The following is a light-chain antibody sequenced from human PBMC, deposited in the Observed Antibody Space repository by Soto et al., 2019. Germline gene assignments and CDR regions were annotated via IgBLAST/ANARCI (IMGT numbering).Light chain of an antibody. CDR2: GAS. V-gene: IGKV3-15*01. CDR1: QSVSSN. CDR3: PQYNNWPPTWT. J-gene: IGKJ1*01. Sequence: EIVMTQSPATLSVSPGERATLSCRASQSVSSNLAWYQHKPGQAPRLLIYGASTRATGIPARFSGSGSGTEFTLTISSLQSADFAVYYCPQYNNWPPTWTFGQGTKVEIK.